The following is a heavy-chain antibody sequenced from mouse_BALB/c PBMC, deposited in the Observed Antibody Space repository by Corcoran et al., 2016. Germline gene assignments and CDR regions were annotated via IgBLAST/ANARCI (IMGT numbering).Heavy chain of an antibody. CDR2: IDPSDSET. V-gene: IGHV1-69*02. J-gene: IGHJ1*01. D-gene: IGHD1-2*01. CDR1: GYTFTSYW. Sequence: QVQLQQPGAELVKPGAPVKLSCKASGYTFTSYWMNWVKQRPGRGLEWIGRIDPSDSETHYNQKFKDKATLTVDKSSSTAYIQLSSLTSEDSAVYYCARGTTAWYFDVWGAGTTVTVSS. CDR3: ARGTTAWYFDV.